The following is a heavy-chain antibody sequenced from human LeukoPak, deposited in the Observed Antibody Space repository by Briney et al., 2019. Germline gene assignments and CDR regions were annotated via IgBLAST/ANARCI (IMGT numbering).Heavy chain of an antibody. CDR2: INAGNGNT. CDR3: AVLYCSSTSCFDFDY. V-gene: IGHV1-3*01. J-gene: IGHJ4*02. Sequence: GASVMVSCKASGYTFTSYAMHWVRQAPGQRLEWMGWINAGNGNTKYSQKFQGRVTITRDTSASTAYMELSSLRSEDTAVYYCAVLYCSSTSCFDFDYWGQGTLVTVSS. CDR1: GYTFTSYA. D-gene: IGHD2-2*01.